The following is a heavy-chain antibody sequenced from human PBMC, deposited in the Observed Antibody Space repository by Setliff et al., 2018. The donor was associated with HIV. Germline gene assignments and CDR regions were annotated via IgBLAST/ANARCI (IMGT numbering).Heavy chain of an antibody. CDR3: ARGAYYNFRSGYSAGGGSLGP. V-gene: IGHV4-59*01. CDR2: IYYSGST. D-gene: IGHD3-3*01. J-gene: IGHJ5*02. Sequence: PSETLSLTCSVSGGSISGYYWNWVRQPPGKGLEWMGYIYYSGSTDYNPALKRRVTISLDTSKNQFSLKLSSVTAADTAVYYCARGAYYNFRSGYSAGGGSLGPWGQGTLVTVSS. CDR1: GGSISGYY.